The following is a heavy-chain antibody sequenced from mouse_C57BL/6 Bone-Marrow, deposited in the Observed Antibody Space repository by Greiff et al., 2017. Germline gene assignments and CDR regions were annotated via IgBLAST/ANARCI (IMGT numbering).Heavy chain of an antibody. CDR3: ASRGAMDY. V-gene: IGHV14-3*01. CDR1: GFNIKNTY. J-gene: IGHJ4*01. Sequence: VQLQQSVAELVRPGASVKLSCTASGFNIKNTYMPWVKQRPEQGLEWIGRIDPANGNTKYAPKFQGKATITADTSSNTAYLQLSSLTSEDTAIYYYASRGAMDYWGQGTSVTVSS. D-gene: IGHD3-1*01. CDR2: IDPANGNT.